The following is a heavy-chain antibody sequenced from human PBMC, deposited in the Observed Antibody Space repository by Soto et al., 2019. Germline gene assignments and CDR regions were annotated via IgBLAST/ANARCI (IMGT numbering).Heavy chain of an antibody. D-gene: IGHD2-15*01. J-gene: IGHJ6*04. CDR2: ISSSSSYI. CDR3: ASAIGYCTNGVCFRYCSGVSCYSFDYYYHMHV. Sequence: GGSLRLSCAASGFTFSSYSMNWVRQAPGKGLEWVSSISSSSSYIYYADSVKGRFTISRDNAKNSLYPQMNSLRAEDTAVYYCASAIGYCTNGVCFRYCSGVSCYSFDYYYHMHVWGKGIMVTVSS. CDR1: GFTFSSYS. V-gene: IGHV3-21*01.